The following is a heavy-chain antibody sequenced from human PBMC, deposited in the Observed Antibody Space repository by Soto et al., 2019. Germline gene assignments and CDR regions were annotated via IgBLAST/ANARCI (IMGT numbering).Heavy chain of an antibody. D-gene: IGHD5-12*01. CDR3: ARDRRDGYKPYFEF. V-gene: IGHV4-59*01. Sequence: SETLSLTCTVSGVSITSYFWSWIRQTPGKGLDWIGSISFSGATYSNPSLKGRAALSVDTSENHLSLTLNSVTSADTAVYFCARDRRDGYKPYFEFWGQG. J-gene: IGHJ4*02. CDR2: ISFSGAT. CDR1: GVSITSYF.